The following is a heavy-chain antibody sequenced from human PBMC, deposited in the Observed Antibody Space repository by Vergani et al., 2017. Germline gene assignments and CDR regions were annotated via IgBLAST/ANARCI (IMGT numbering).Heavy chain of an antibody. CDR3: ASAGIVGS. CDR2: ISYDGSNK. Sequence: QAQLVESGGGVVQPGRSLRLSCAASGFTFSSYAMHWVRQAPGKGLEWVAVISYDGSNKYYADSVKGRFTISRDNSKNTLYLQMNSLRAEDTAVYYCASAGIVGSWGQGTLVTVSS. J-gene: IGHJ5*02. V-gene: IGHV3-30-3*01. D-gene: IGHD1-26*01. CDR1: GFTFSSYA.